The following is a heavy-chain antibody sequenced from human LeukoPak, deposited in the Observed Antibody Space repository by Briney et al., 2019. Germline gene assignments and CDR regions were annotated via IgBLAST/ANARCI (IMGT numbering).Heavy chain of an antibody. CDR1: GGSISNYW. D-gene: IGHD6-13*01. Sequence: SETLTLTCTVSGGSISNYWWSWIRQPPGKGLEWIGYVFDSGGTNYNPSLKSRVTISVDTSKKQFSLKLSSVTAADTAVYYCARGYSSSWNYFDYWGQGTLVTVSS. J-gene: IGHJ4*02. V-gene: IGHV4-59*01. CDR3: ARGYSSSWNYFDY. CDR2: VFDSGGT.